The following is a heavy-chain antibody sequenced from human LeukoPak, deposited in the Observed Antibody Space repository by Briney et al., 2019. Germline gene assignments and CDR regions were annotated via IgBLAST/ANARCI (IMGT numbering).Heavy chain of an antibody. D-gene: IGHD3-16*01. CDR3: TTDLGLWKGNYYMDV. J-gene: IGHJ6*03. CDR1: GFPFSNAW. V-gene: IGHV3-15*01. Sequence: GSLRLSCAASGFPFSNAWMSWVRQAPGKGLEWVGRIKSKTDGGTTDYAAPVKGRFTISRDDSKNTLYLQMNSLKTEDTAVYYCTTDLGLWKGNYYMDVWGKGTTVTVSS. CDR2: IKSKTDGGTT.